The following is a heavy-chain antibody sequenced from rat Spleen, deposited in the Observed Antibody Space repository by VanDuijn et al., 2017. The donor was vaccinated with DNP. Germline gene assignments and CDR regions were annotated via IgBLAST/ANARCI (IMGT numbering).Heavy chain of an antibody. CDR3: ARHGRRVFDY. CDR2: ISNTGDST. Sequence: EVQLVESGGGSVQPGRSMKLSCAASGFTFSSFPMAWVRQAPTKGLDWVATISNTGDSTYYRDSVRGRFTISRDNAKSTLYLQMNSLRSEDMATYYCARHGRRVFDYWGQGVMVTVSS. D-gene: IGHD1-11*01. J-gene: IGHJ2*01. V-gene: IGHV5-46*01. CDR1: GFTFSSFP.